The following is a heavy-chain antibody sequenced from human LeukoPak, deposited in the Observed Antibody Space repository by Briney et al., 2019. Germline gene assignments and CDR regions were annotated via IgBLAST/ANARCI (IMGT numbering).Heavy chain of an antibody. V-gene: IGHV1-69*13. J-gene: IGHJ4*02. CDR2: IIPIFGTA. CDR3: ARGRKDYDSRGYILHY. CDR1: GGTFRSYA. Sequence: ASVKVSCKASGGTFRSYAISWVRQAPGQGLEWMGGIIPIFGTANYAQKFQGRVTITADESTSTAYMELSSLRSEDTAVYYCARGRKDYDSRGYILHYWGQGTLVTVSS. D-gene: IGHD3-22*01.